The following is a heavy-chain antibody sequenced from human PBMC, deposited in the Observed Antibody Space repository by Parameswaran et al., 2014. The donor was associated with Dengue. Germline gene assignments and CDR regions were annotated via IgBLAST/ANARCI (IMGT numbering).Heavy chain of an antibody. CDR2: INHSGST. D-gene: IGHD3-9*01. CDR3: ARVPGLITIGYYYYGMDV. V-gene: IGHV4-34*01. J-gene: IGHJ6*02. Sequence: RWIRQPPGKGLEWIGEINHSGSTNYNPSLKSRVTISVDTSKNQFSLKLSSVTAADTAVYYCARVPGLITIGYYYYGMDVWGQGTTVTVSS.